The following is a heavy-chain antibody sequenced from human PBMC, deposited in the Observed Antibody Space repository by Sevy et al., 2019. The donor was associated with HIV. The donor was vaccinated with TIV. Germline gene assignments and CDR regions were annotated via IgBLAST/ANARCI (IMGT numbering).Heavy chain of an antibody. J-gene: IGHJ6*02. D-gene: IGHD3-22*01. CDR3: TTDVSSGYYYGYYYYGMDV. Sequence: GGSLRLSCAASGFTFSNAWMSWVRQAPGKGLEWVGRIKSKTDGGTTDYAAPVKGRFTISRDDSKNMLYLQMNSLKTEDTAVYYCTTDVSSGYYYGYYYYGMDVWGQGTTVTVSS. CDR2: IKSKTDGGTT. CDR1: GFTFSNAW. V-gene: IGHV3-15*01.